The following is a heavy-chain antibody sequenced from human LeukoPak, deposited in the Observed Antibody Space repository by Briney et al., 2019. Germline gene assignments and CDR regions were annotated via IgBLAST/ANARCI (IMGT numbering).Heavy chain of an antibody. V-gene: IGHV4-39*01. Sequence: SETLSLTCTVSGGSISSSSYYWGWFRQPRGKGLEWIGSIYYSGSTYYNPSLKSRVTISVDTSKNQFSLKLSSVTAADTAVYYCARRVSFGPFLGELSLVGARTYFDYWGRGTLVTVSS. CDR2: IYYSGST. D-gene: IGHD3-16*02. J-gene: IGHJ4*02. CDR3: ARRVSFGPFLGELSLVGARTYFDY. CDR1: GGSISSSSYY.